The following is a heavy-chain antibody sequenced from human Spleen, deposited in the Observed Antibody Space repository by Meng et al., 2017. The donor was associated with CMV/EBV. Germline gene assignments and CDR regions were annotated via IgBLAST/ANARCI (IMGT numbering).Heavy chain of an antibody. Sequence: QGQLKGLGHGMVKPSETLSLTGYVAGASIKNDNWNWVRQPAGQGLEWIGLIQVIGHTVYNPSLKSRVTVSLDASKSQFSLTLNSVTAADTATYYCAGSRPGGGACDYWGQGILVTVSS. CDR3: AGSRPGGGACDY. CDR2: IQVIGHT. D-gene: IGHD3-16*01. CDR1: GASIKNDN. J-gene: IGHJ4*02. V-gene: IGHV4-4*07.